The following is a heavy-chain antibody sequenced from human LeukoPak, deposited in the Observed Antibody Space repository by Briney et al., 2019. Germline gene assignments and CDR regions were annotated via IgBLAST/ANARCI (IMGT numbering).Heavy chain of an antibody. D-gene: IGHD3-10*01. V-gene: IGHV3-21*01. CDR3: FVDGGSGSVDH. CDR1: GFTFSSYS. J-gene: IGHJ4*02. Sequence: GGSLRLSCAASGFTFSSYSMNWVRQAPGKGLEWVSSISSSSSYIYYADSVKGRFTISRDNAKNSLYLQMNSLRAEDTAVYYCFVDGGSGSVDHWGQGTLVTVSS. CDR2: ISSSSSYI.